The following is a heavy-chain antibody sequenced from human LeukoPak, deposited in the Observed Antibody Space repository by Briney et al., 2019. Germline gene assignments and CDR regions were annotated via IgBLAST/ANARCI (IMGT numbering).Heavy chain of an antibody. Sequence: GGSLRLSCAASGFTFSNAWMNWVRQAPGKGLEWVSYISSSSSTIYYADSVKGRFTISRDNAKNSLYLQMNSLRAEDTAVHYCARGAYYYEDWGQGTLVTVSS. CDR2: ISSSSSTI. D-gene: IGHD3-22*01. CDR1: GFTFSNAW. CDR3: ARGAYYYED. V-gene: IGHV3-48*01. J-gene: IGHJ4*02.